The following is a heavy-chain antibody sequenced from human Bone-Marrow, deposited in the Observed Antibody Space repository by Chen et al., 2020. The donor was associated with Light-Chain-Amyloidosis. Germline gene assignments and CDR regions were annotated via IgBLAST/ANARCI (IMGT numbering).Heavy chain of an antibody. CDR2: IDPDDSDA. D-gene: IGHD5-12*01. Sequence: EVQLEQSGPEVKKPGESLKISCKGPGYTFPNYWIGWVRQMPGKGLEWMGVIDPDDSDARYSPSFEGQVTISADKSITTAYLQWRSLKASDTAMYYCARRRDGYNFDYWGQGTLVTVSS. CDR3: ARRRDGYNFDY. CDR1: GYTFPNYW. V-gene: IGHV5-51*01. J-gene: IGHJ4*02.